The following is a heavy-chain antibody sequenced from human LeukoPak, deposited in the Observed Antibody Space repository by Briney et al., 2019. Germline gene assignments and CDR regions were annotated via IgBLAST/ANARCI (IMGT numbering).Heavy chain of an antibody. CDR1: GGSISSYY. CDR2: VYYSGST. Sequence: YPSETLSLTCTVSGGSISSYYWSWIRQPPGKGLEWIGYVYYSGSTEYNPSLRSRVTISLEMSNHQFSLKLTSVTAADTAVYYCASNTGTVFDYWGQGALVTVSS. V-gene: IGHV4-59*01. D-gene: IGHD7-27*01. J-gene: IGHJ4*02. CDR3: ASNTGTVFDY.